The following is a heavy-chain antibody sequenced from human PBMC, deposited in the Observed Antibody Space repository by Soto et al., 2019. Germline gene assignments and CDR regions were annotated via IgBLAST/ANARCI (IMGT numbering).Heavy chain of an antibody. Sequence: QVQLVQSGVEVKKPGASVKVSCKASGATFTSYDINWVRQAPGQGLEWMGWMDPNTGDTASAQKFQGRVTVTTNTSMSTAYMELNSLRSEDTAVYYCAILRGGSGGFMDVWGKGTTVTVSS. CDR3: AILRGGSGGFMDV. D-gene: IGHD3-10*01. J-gene: IGHJ6*03. CDR2: MDPNTGDT. V-gene: IGHV1-8*01. CDR1: GATFTSYD.